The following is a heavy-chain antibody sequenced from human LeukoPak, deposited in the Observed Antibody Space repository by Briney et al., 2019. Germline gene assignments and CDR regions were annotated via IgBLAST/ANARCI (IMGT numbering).Heavy chain of an antibody. CDR3: ASPLWRVGRVRMEYYFDY. CDR1: GGTFSSYA. Sequence: SVKVSCKASGGTFSSYAISWVRQAPGQGLEWMGGIIPIFGTANYAQKFQGRVTITADESTSTAYMELSSLRSEDTAVYYCASPLWRVGRVRMEYYFDYWGQGTLVTVSS. V-gene: IGHV1-69*13. CDR2: IIPIFGTA. D-gene: IGHD3-10*01. J-gene: IGHJ4*02.